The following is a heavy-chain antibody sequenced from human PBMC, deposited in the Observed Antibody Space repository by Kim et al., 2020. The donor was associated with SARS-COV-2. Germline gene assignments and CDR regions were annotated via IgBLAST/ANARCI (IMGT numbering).Heavy chain of an antibody. J-gene: IGHJ4*02. Sequence: ASVKVSCKASGYIFTSFAIQWVRQAPGQSLEWMGYINAGTGNTKFSQQFQGRVTLTRDTSANTAYMELSSLRSEDTAVYYFARDLFHTGFDNWGQGTLV. CDR1: GYIFTSFA. CDR2: INAGTGNT. V-gene: IGHV1-3*01. CDR3: ARDLFHTGFDN. D-gene: IGHD5-12*01.